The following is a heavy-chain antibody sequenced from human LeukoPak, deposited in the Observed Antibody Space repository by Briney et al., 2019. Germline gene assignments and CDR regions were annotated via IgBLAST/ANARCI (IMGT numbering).Heavy chain of an antibody. D-gene: IGHD5-24*01. CDR2: IYYSGST. J-gene: IGHJ4*02. Sequence: SETLSLTCTVSGGSISQYYWSWIRQPPGKGLEWIGFIYYSGSTKSNPSLKSRVTISIDTSQNQFSLRLTSLTAADTAVYFCAREGDGYSYPYWGRGTLVTVSS. CDR1: GGSISQYY. CDR3: AREGDGYSYPY. V-gene: IGHV4-59*01.